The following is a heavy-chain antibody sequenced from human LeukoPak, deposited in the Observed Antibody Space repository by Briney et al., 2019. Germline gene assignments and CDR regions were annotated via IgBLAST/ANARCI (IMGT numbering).Heavy chain of an antibody. V-gene: IGHV3-23*01. J-gene: IGHJ4*02. D-gene: IGHD1-14*01. Sequence: GGSLRLSCAASGFTFSSYAMSWVRQAPGKGLEWVSAISGSGGSTYYADSVKSRFTISRDNSKNTLYLQMNSLRAEDTAVYYCAKDSRAVGTWDYWGQGTLVTVSS. CDR1: GFTFSSYA. CDR2: ISGSGGST. CDR3: AKDSRAVGTWDY.